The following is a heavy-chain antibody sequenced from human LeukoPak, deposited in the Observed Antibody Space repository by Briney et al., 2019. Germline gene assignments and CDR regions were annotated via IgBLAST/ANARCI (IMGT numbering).Heavy chain of an antibody. V-gene: IGHV4-39*01. CDR3: ARRPIAAGNNWFDP. D-gene: IGHD6-13*01. J-gene: IGHJ5*02. CDR1: GGSISSAAYY. Sequence: PSETLSLTCTVSGGSISSAAYYWGWVRQPPGKGVDWIGSIYYTGTTYYSPSLQTRATLSFDTSKNQFSLKLTPVTAADTAVYFCARRPIAAGNNWFDPWGQGTLVTVSS. CDR2: IYYTGTT.